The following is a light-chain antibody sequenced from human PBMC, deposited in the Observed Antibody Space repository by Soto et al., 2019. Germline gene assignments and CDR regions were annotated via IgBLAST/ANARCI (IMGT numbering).Light chain of an antibody. V-gene: IGLV8-61*01. CDR2: STN. CDR3: VLFMGSGIWV. CDR1: SGSVYSSYY. J-gene: IGLJ3*02. Sequence: QTVVTQEPSFSVSPGGTVTLTCGLSSGSVYSSYYPSWYQHTPGQAPRTLIYSTNTRSSGVPDRFSGSILGNKAALTITGAQTDDESDYYCVLFMGSGIWVFGGGTKLTVL.